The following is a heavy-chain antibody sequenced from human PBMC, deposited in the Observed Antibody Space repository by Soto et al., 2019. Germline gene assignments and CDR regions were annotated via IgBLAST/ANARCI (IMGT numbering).Heavy chain of an antibody. J-gene: IGHJ6*03. V-gene: IGHV4-34*01. Sequence: SETLSLTCAVYGGSFSGYYWSWIRQPPGKGLEWIGEINHSGSTNYNPSLKSRVTISVDTSKNQFSLKLSSVTAADTAVYYCARGNLGYMDVWGKGTTVTVSS. CDR1: GGSFSGYY. CDR2: INHSGST. CDR3: ARGNLGYMDV.